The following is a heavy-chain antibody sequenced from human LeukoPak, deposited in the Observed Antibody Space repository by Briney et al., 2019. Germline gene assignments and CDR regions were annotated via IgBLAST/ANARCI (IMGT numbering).Heavy chain of an antibody. CDR1: GYTFTSYD. D-gene: IGHD5-12*01. CDR2: MNPNSGST. Sequence: GASVKVSCKASGYTFTSYDIKWVRQATGQGLERMGWMNPNSGSTGYAQKFQGRVTIIRNTSISTAYMELSGLRSEDTAVYYCARGRSTGYPYYFEYWGQGTLVTVSS. CDR3: ARGRSTGYPYYFEY. J-gene: IGHJ4*02. V-gene: IGHV1-8*03.